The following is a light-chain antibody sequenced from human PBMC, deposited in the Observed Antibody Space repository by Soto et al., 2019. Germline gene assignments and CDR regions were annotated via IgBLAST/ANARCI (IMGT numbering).Light chain of an antibody. J-gene: IGKJ4*01. CDR2: DAS. Sequence: EIVLTQSPATLSLSPGERATLSCRASQSVSSNLAWYQQKPGQAPRLLIYDASNRATGIPARFSGSGSGTDFILTISSLKPEDFAVYYCQQRSNWPLLTFGSGTKVEIK. CDR3: QQRSNWPLLT. CDR1: QSVSSN. V-gene: IGKV3-11*01.